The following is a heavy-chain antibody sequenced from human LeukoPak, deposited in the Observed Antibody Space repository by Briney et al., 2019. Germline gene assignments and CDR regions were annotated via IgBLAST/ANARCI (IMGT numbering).Heavy chain of an antibody. J-gene: IGHJ6*03. Sequence: GRSLRLSCAASGFTFSSYGMHWVRQAPGKGLEWVAVISYDGSNKYYADSVKGRFTISRDNSKNTLYLQMNSLRAVDTAVYYCAKDGMLYGDTGYYYYYMDVWGKGTTVTVSS. CDR1: GFTFSSYG. D-gene: IGHD4-17*01. CDR3: AKDGMLYGDTGYYYYYMDV. CDR2: ISYDGSNK. V-gene: IGHV3-30*18.